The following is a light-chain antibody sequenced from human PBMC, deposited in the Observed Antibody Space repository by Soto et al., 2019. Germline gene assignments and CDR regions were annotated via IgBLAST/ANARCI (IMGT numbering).Light chain of an antibody. V-gene: IGKV1-8*01. Sequence: AIRMTQSPSSFSASTGDRVTITCRASQGISSYLAWYQQKPGKAPKLLIYAASTLQSGVPSRFSGSGSVTDFTLTISCLQSEDFATYYCQQYYSYPQTFGQRTKVEIK. J-gene: IGKJ1*01. CDR1: QGISSY. CDR2: AAS. CDR3: QQYYSYPQT.